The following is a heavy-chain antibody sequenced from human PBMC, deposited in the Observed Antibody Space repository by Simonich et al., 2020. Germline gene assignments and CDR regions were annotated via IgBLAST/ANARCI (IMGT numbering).Heavy chain of an antibody. J-gene: IGHJ2*01. D-gene: IGHD6-25*01. CDR1: GYTFTGYY. CDR2: INPNRGGT. Sequence: QVQLVQSGAEVKKPGASVKVSCKASGYTFTGYYMHWGRQAPGQGLEWMGWINPNRGGTNYQQKFQGRVTMTRDTSISTAYMELSRLRSDDTAVYYCARGGLGHWYFDLWGRGTLVTVSS. V-gene: IGHV1-2*02. CDR3: ARGGLGHWYFDL.